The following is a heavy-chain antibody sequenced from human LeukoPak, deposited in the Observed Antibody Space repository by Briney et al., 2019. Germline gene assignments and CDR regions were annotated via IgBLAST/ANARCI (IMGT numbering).Heavy chain of an antibody. V-gene: IGHV1-69*13. CDR1: GGTFSSYA. J-gene: IGHJ4*02. Sequence: SVKVSCKASGGTFSSYAISWVRQAPGQGLEWMGGIIPIFGTANYAQKFQGRVTITADESTSTAYMELSSLRSEDTAVYYCASGGMVAALTGLFDYWGQGTLVTVSS. D-gene: IGHD2-15*01. CDR2: IIPIFGTA. CDR3: ASGGMVAALTGLFDY.